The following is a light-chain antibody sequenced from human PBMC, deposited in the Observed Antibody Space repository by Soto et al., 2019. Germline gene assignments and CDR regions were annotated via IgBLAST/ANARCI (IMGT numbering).Light chain of an antibody. CDR3: QQRHMWPIT. CDR1: QSFRGL. V-gene: IGKV3-11*01. J-gene: IGKJ5*01. Sequence: EIVLKQSPGTLSLSPGERATLSCRASQSFRGLLAWYQQKPGQAPRLLIYDAYNRATGIPPRFSGSGSGTDFTLTISSLEPEDSAVYYCQQRHMWPITFGQGTR. CDR2: DAY.